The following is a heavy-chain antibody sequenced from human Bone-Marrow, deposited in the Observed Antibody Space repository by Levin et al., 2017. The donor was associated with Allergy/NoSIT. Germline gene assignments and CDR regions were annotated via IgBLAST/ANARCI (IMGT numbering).Heavy chain of an antibody. D-gene: IGHD2-15*01. V-gene: IGHV4-30-4*01. CDR1: GGSIISGDYY. Sequence: ASETLSLTCTVSGGSIISGDYYWTWIRQPPGTGLEWIGYIFDTENTSYNPSLKSRITMSLDTSNNLFSLNLSSVTPADTAVYYCARELYHGDCSGSNCYEPTDSFDIWGQGTTVIVS. J-gene: IGHJ3*02. CDR2: IFDTENT. CDR3: ARELYHGDCSGSNCYEPTDSFDI.